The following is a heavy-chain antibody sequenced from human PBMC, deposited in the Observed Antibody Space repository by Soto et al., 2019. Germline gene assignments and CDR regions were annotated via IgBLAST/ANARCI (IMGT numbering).Heavy chain of an antibody. CDR2: IIPVFQTA. V-gene: IGHV1-69*01. D-gene: IGHD3-22*01. J-gene: IGHJ4*02. Sequence: QEQLVQSGAEVKKPGSSVKVSCKASGGLFSSYPISWVRQVPGQGLEWMGVIIPVFQTAYYTQRFQGRVTITADESMNTAYMELSSLRSEDTAIYYCARGGSGYTWFNEFWGQGTLVTVSS. CDR1: GGLFSSYP. CDR3: ARGGSGYTWFNEF.